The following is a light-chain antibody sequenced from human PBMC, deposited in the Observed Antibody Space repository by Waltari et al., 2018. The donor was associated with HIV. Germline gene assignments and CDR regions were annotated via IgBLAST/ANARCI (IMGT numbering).Light chain of an antibody. CDR1: LTILFSSDNRNY. CDR3: QQYFRIPPT. J-gene: IGKJ4*01. CDR2: WAS. V-gene: IGKV4-1*01. Sequence: DIVMTQSPDSLPVSLGERATLICTSSLTILFSSDNRNYLAWYQQKPRQPPKLLISWASTRESGVPDRFSGSGSGTDFTLTITRLQAEDVAVYHCQQYFRIPPTFGGGTKVEIK.